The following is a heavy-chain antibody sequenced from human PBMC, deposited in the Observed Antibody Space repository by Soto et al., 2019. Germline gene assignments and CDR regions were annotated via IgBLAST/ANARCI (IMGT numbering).Heavy chain of an antibody. D-gene: IGHD3-3*01. CDR1: GFTFGDYG. Sequence: GGSLRLSCAASGFTFGDYGMHWVRQAPGKGLEWVAVISYDERNKYYADSVKGRFTISRDNSKNTLYLQMNSLRAEDTAMYYCANTNYDFWGMDVWGQGTTVTAP. J-gene: IGHJ6*02. V-gene: IGHV3-30*18. CDR3: ANTNYDFWGMDV. CDR2: ISYDERNK.